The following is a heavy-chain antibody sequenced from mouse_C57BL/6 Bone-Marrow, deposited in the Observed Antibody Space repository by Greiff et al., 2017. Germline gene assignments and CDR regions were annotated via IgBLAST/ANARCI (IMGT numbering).Heavy chain of an antibody. CDR1: GFTFSSYG. CDR2: ISSGGSYT. Sequence: EVKLVESGGDLVKPGGSLKLSCAASGFTFSSYGMSWVRQTPDKRLEWVATISSGGSYTYYPDSVKGRFTISRDNAKNTLYLQMSSLQSEDTAMYYCGRRRITTGRYFDVWGTGTTVTVAS. J-gene: IGHJ1*03. CDR3: GRRRITTGRYFDV. V-gene: IGHV5-6*02. D-gene: IGHD1-1*01.